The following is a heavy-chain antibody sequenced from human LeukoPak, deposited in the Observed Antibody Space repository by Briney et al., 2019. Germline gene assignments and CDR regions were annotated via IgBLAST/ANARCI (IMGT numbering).Heavy chain of an antibody. Sequence: GGSLRLSCVASRFTFSSYAMNWVRQAPGKGLEWVSGIGGSGHSTYYTDSVKGRFTISRDNFKNTLYLQMNSLRADDTAVYYCAKAPYQYASGSPNWFDPWGQGTLVTVSS. V-gene: IGHV3-23*01. J-gene: IGHJ5*02. CDR3: AKAPYQYASGSPNWFDP. CDR2: IGGSGHST. CDR1: RFTFSSYA. D-gene: IGHD3-10*01.